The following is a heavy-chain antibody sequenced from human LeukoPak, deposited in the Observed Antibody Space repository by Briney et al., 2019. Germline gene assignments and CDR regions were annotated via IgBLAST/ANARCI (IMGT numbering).Heavy chain of an antibody. CDR1: GFTFSSYA. Sequence: GGSLRLSCAASGFTFSSYAMSWVRQAPGKGLEWVSAISGSGGSTYYADSVKGRFTISRDNAKNSLYLQMNSLRAEDTAVYYCARVRSSHINLPYWYFDLWGRGALVTVSS. J-gene: IGHJ2*01. D-gene: IGHD1-14*01. CDR3: ARVRSSHINLPYWYFDL. CDR2: ISGSGGST. V-gene: IGHV3-23*01.